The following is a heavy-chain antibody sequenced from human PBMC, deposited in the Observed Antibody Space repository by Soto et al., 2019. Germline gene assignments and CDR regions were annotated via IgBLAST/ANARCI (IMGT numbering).Heavy chain of an antibody. CDR3: ASDLCSSTSCYSGFDY. CDR1: GFTFSSYS. CDR2: ISSSSSTI. Sequence: EVQLVESGGGLVQPGGSLRLSCAASGFTFSSYSMNWVRQAPGKGLEWVSYISSSSSTIYYADSVKGRCTISRDNAKNSLYLQMNSLRAEDTAVYYCASDLCSSTSCYSGFDYWGQGTLVTVSS. D-gene: IGHD2-2*01. V-gene: IGHV3-48*01. J-gene: IGHJ4*02.